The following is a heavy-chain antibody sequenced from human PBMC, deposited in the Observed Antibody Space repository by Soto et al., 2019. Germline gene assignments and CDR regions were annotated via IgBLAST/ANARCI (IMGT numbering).Heavy chain of an antibody. CDR1: GGSISSYY. CDR3: ARFGSSSWNWFDP. J-gene: IGHJ5*02. V-gene: IGHV4-59*01. D-gene: IGHD6-6*01. Sequence: QVQLQESGPGLVKPSETLSLTCTVSGGSISSYYWGWIRQPPGKGLEWIGYIHYSGSTNYNPSLRSRVTISVDTPKNQFSLKVNSMTAADTAVYYCARFGSSSWNWFDPWGQGTLVTVSS. CDR2: IHYSGST.